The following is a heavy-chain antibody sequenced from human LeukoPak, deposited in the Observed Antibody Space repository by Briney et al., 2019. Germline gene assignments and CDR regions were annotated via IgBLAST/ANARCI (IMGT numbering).Heavy chain of an antibody. CDR3: ARGCSSLTCYEPFDY. Sequence: SETLSLTCAVSGGSLISSKWWTWVRQPPGGGLEWIGEIYQTATTNYNTSIKSRVTTSLDKSQNQFSLMLNSVAAADTAVYYCARGCSSLTCYEPFDYWGQGTLVTVSS. CDR2: IYQTATT. J-gene: IGHJ4*02. V-gene: IGHV4-4*02. CDR1: GGSLISSKW. D-gene: IGHD2-2*01.